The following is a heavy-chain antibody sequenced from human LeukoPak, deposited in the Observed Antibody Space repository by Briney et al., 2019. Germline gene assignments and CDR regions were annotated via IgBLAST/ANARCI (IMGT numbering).Heavy chain of an antibody. CDR1: GFTLSTYG. V-gene: IGHV3-30*18. Sequence: GRSLRLSCAASGFTLSTYGMHWVRQAPGKGLEWVAVISYDGSNKYYADSVKGRFTISRDNSKNTLYLQMNSLRAEDTAVYYCAKASAAAGMYYFDYWGQGTLVTVSS. CDR2: ISYDGSNK. CDR3: AKASAAAGMYYFDY. J-gene: IGHJ4*02. D-gene: IGHD6-13*01.